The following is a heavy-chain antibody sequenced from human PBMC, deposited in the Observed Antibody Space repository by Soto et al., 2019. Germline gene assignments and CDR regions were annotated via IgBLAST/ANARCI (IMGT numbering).Heavy chain of an antibody. V-gene: IGHV3-9*01. J-gene: IGHJ6*02. D-gene: IGHD3-16*01. Sequence: GGSLRLSCAASGFTFDDYAMYWVRQAPGKGLEWVSGISWNSGRIGYADSEKGRFTISRDNAKNSLYLQMNSLRPEDTALYYCAKARLWGGDGYNSYYYNAMDVWGQGTTVTVSS. CDR3: AKARLWGGDGYNSYYYNAMDV. CDR2: ISWNSGRI. CDR1: GFTFDDYA.